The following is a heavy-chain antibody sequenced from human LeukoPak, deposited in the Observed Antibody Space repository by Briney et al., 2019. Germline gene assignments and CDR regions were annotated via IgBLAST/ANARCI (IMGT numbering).Heavy chain of an antibody. Sequence: GGSLRLSCAASGFTFSDYYMSWIRQAPGKGLEWVSYTSGSSGHTNYGDSVKGRFTISRDNAKNSLYLQMNTLRAEDTAVYYCASVLGGGSCDYLGQGTLVTVSS. V-gene: IGHV3-11*03. CDR1: GFTFSDYY. CDR3: ASVLGGGSCDY. CDR2: TSGSSGHT. D-gene: IGHD2-15*01. J-gene: IGHJ4*02.